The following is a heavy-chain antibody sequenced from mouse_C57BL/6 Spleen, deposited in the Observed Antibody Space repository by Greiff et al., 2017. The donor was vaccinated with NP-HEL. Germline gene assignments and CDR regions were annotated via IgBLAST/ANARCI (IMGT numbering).Heavy chain of an antibody. CDR1: GYAFSSSW. Sequence: VQLQESGPELVKPGASVKISCKASGYAFSSSWMNWVKPRPGKGLEWIGRIYPGDGDTNYNGKFKGKATLTADKSSSTAYMQLSSLTSEDSAVYFCAREGRYFDYWGQGTTLTVSS. CDR2: IYPGDGDT. J-gene: IGHJ2*01. CDR3: AREGRYFDY. V-gene: IGHV1-82*01.